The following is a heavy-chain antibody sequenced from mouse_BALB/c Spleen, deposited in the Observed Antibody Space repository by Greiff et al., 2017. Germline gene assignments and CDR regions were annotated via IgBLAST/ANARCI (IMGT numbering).Heavy chain of an antibody. J-gene: IGHJ3*01. CDR3: ARDRGYDGAWFAY. CDR1: GFTFSSYG. V-gene: IGHV5-6-3*01. D-gene: IGHD2-2*01. CDR2: INSNGGST. Sequence: EVQRVESGAGLVQPGGSLKLSCAASGFTFSSYGMSWVRQTPDKRLELVATINSNGGSTYYPDIVKGRFTISRDNAKNTLYLQMSSLKSEDTAMYYCARDRGYDGAWFAYWGQGTLVTVSA.